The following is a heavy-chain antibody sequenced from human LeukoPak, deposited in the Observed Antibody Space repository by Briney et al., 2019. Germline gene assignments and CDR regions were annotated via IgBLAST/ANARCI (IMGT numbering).Heavy chain of an antibody. CDR2: IWDDGRNK. V-gene: IGHV3-33*01. D-gene: IGHD2-2*01. J-gene: IGHJ4*02. CDR3: ARGIRDCSRTTCYQPFDY. CDR1: GFTFRKSG. Sequence: GGSLRLSCAASGFTFRKSGMHWFRQPPGKGLEWAASIWDDGRNKYYADSVKGRFTISRDKSKNTLYLQMSSLRAEDTAVYYCARGIRDCSRTTCYQPFDYWGQGALVTVSS.